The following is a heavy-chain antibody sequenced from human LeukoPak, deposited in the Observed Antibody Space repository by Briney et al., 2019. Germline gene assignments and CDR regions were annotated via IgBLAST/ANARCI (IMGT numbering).Heavy chain of an antibody. D-gene: IGHD3-16*01. CDR1: GGSFSGYY. V-gene: IGHV4-34*01. Sequence: SETLSLTCAVYGGSFSGYYWSWIRQPPGKGLEWIGEINHSGSTNYNPSLKSRVTISVDTSKNQFPLKLSSVTAADTAVYYCARVWGAPGATFDYWGQGTLVTVSS. CDR3: ARVWGAPGATFDY. J-gene: IGHJ4*02. CDR2: INHSGST.